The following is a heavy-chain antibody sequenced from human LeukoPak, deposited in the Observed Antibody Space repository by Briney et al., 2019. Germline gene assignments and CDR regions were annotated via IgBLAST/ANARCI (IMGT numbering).Heavy chain of an antibody. CDR3: ASLSGSHDY. Sequence: PGGSLRLSCAACGFTFSSYDMHWVRQATGKGLEWVSAIGTAGDTYYPGSVKGQFTISRDNSKNTLYLQMNSLRAEDTAVYYCASLSGSHDYWGQGTLVTVSS. CDR2: IGTAGDT. V-gene: IGHV3-13*03. D-gene: IGHD1-26*01. CDR1: GFTFSSYD. J-gene: IGHJ4*02.